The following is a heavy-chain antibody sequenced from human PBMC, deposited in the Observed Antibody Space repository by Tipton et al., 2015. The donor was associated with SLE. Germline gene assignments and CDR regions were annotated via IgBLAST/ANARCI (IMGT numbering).Heavy chain of an antibody. D-gene: IGHD3-22*01. CDR2: ISSSGSTI. Sequence: SLRLSCAASGFTFSDYYMSWIRQAPGKGLEWVSYISSSGSTIYYADSVKGRFTISRDNAKNSLYLQMNSLRAEDTAVYYCARGSYYFDSSDYLDYWGQGTLVTVSS. V-gene: IGHV3-11*01. J-gene: IGHJ4*02. CDR3: ARGSYYFDSSDYLDY. CDR1: GFTFSDYY.